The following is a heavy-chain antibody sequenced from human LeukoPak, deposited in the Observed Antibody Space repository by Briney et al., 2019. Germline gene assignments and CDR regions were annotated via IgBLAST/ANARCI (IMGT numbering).Heavy chain of an antibody. CDR1: SYSISSGYY. CDR3: ARLTDDYITI. V-gene: IGHV4-38-2*01. Sequence: SETLSLTXAVSSYSISSGYYWGWIRESPGKGLEWIGSIYHSGSTYYNPSLRSRVTISVDTSKNQFSLKVRSVTAADTALYYCARLTDDYITIWGQGTLVTVSS. J-gene: IGHJ4*02. D-gene: IGHD3-3*01. CDR2: IYHSGST.